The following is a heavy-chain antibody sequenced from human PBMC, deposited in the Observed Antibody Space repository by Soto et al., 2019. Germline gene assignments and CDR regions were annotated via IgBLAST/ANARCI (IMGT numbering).Heavy chain of an antibody. V-gene: IGHV4-59*08. CDR1: DGSISSDC. J-gene: IGHJ6*03. CDR3: ARRAGITYYYYMDV. D-gene: IGHD3-16*01. CDR2: IYYSGST. Sequence: TSGRLPHTFTDADGSISSDCWSWIRQPPGKGLEWIGYIYYSGSTNYNPSLKSRVTISVDTSKNQFSLKLSSVTAADTAVYYCARRAGITYYYYMDVWGKGTTVTVSS.